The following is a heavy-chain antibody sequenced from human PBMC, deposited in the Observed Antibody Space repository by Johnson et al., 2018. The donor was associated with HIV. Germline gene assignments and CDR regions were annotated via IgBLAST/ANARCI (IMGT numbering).Heavy chain of an antibody. CDR1: GFTFSSYA. V-gene: IGHV3-64*01. J-gene: IGHJ3*02. Sequence: VQLVESGGGLVQPGGSLRLSCAASGFTFSSYAMHWVRQAPGKGLEYVSAISSNGGSTYYANSVKGRFTISRDNSKNTLYLQMNSLKTEDTAVYYCTTVHHDYSNYECGAFDIWGQGTMVTVSS. D-gene: IGHD4-11*01. CDR3: TTVHHDYSNYECGAFDI. CDR2: ISSNGGST.